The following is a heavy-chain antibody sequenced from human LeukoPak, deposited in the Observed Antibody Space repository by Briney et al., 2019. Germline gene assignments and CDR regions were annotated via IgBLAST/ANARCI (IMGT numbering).Heavy chain of an antibody. Sequence: PSETLSLTCAVYGGSFSGYYWGWIRQPPGKGLEWIGEINHSGSTNYNPSLKSRVTISVDTSKNQFSLKLSSVTAADTAVYYCAREGVLRYFDWLSNDAFDIWGQGTMVTVSS. CDR2: INHSGST. CDR3: AREGVLRYFDWLSNDAFDI. CDR1: GGSFSGYY. D-gene: IGHD3-9*01. V-gene: IGHV4-34*01. J-gene: IGHJ3*02.